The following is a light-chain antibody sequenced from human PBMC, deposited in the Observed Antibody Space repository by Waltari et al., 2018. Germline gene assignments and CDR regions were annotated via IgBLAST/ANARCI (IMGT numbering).Light chain of an antibody. CDR3: QVWDSDDYQV. CDR2: DDR. CDR1: NTGSKS. J-gene: IGLJ3*02. V-gene: IGLV3-21*04. Sequence: SYVVTQPPSVSVAPGKTATLTCGGTNTGSKSVHWYQQKPGQAPGVVIYDDRARPSGIPERFSGSNSGNTATLTISRVEAGDEADYYCQVWDSDDYQVFAGGTKLTVL.